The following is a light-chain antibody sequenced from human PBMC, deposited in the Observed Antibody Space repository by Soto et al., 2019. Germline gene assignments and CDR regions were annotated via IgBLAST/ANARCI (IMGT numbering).Light chain of an antibody. CDR2: GVS. V-gene: IGKV1-12*01. CDR3: QHSNSFPRT. Sequence: DIQLTQSPSSVSASVGDRVTITCRASQGISNLLAWSQQKPGKAPKLLIYGVSSLQSGVPARFSGSGSGTDFTLTISSLQPEDFATYYCQHSNSFPRTFGQGTKVEIQ. CDR1: QGISNL. J-gene: IGKJ1*01.